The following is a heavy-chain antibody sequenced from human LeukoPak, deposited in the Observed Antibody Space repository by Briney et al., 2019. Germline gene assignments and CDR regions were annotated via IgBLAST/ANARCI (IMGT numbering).Heavy chain of an antibody. Sequence: QPGGSLRLSCVASGFTFDTYWMHWVRHGQGKGLVWVSRIHRDGNNINYADFVQGRFTVSRDNAKNTLYLQMHSLRVEDTAMYYCARGLRDRYGMDVWGQGTTVTVSS. J-gene: IGHJ6*02. CDR3: ARGLRDRYGMDV. CDR1: GFTFDTYW. CDR2: IHRDGNNI. V-gene: IGHV3-74*01.